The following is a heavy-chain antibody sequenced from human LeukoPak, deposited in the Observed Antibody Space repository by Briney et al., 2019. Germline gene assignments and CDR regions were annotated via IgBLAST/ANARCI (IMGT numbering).Heavy chain of an antibody. CDR2: IYYSGST. CDR1: GDSISSGGYY. D-gene: IGHD5-24*01. V-gene: IGHV4-31*03. CDR3: ARGDGYNNDY. J-gene: IGHJ4*02. Sequence: PSETLSLTRTVSGDSISSGGYYWSWIRQHPGKGLEWIGYIYYSGSTYYNPSLKSRVTISVDTSKNQFSLNLSSVTAADTAVYYCARGDGYNNDYWGQGTLVTVSS.